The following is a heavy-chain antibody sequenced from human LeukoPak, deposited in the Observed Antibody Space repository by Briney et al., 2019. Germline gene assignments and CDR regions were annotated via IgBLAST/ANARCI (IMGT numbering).Heavy chain of an antibody. J-gene: IGHJ4*02. Sequence: PSETLSLTCTVSGGSISSSSYYWGWIRQPPGKGLEWIGSIYYSGNTYYNPSLESRLTISADTSKNQFSLNLNSVTAADTAVYFCARGDSSTWFPSGLHIDHWGQGILVSVSS. CDR2: IYYSGNT. CDR3: ARGDSSTWFPSGLHIDH. V-gene: IGHV4-39*07. D-gene: IGHD6-13*01. CDR1: GGSISSSSYY.